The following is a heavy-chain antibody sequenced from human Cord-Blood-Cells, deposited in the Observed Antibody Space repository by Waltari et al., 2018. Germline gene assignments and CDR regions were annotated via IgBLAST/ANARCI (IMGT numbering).Heavy chain of an antibody. Sequence: QVQLQQWGAGLLKPSETLSLTCAVYGGSLSGYYWSWIRQPPGKGLEWIGEINHSGSTNHNPSLKSRVTISVDTSKNQFSLKLSSVTAADTAVYYCARGERGGYFFDYRGQGTLVTVSS. CDR1: GGSLSGYY. J-gene: IGHJ4*02. V-gene: IGHV4-34*01. CDR3: ARGERGGYFFDY. D-gene: IGHD2-21*01. CDR2: INHSGST.